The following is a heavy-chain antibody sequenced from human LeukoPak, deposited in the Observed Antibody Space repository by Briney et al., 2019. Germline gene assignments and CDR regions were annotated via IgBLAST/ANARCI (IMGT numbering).Heavy chain of an antibody. CDR3: AREVEATVGATYYFDY. Sequence: ASVKVSCKASGYTLTGYYMHWVRPAPGHWREWMGWINPNSGGTNYAQKFKGRVTMTRDTSISTAYMELSRLRSDDTAVYYCAREVEATVGATYYFDYWGQGTLVTVSS. V-gene: IGHV1-2*02. CDR1: GYTLTGYY. CDR2: INPNSGGT. D-gene: IGHD1-26*01. J-gene: IGHJ4*02.